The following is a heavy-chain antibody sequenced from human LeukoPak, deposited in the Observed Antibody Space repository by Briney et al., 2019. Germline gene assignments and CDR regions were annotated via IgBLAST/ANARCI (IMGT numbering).Heavy chain of an antibody. Sequence: PGRSLRLSCTSSGFIFGDYTMNWVRQAPGKGLEWGSFIRSKDLGAPTAYAASVKGRFTIFRDDSKSIVYLQMNSLKTEDTGVYYCTRTPRSAGDYYDTWGQGTMVTVSS. J-gene: IGHJ3*02. CDR2: IRSKDLGAPT. D-gene: IGHD3-10*01. CDR1: GFIFGDYT. CDR3: TRTPRSAGDYYDT. V-gene: IGHV3-49*04.